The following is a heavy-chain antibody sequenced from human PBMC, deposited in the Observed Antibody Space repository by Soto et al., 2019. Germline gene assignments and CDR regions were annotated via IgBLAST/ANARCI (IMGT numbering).Heavy chain of an antibody. CDR2: LYWDDDK. V-gene: IGHV2-5*02. CDR3: AHLVDTALVKGPYCYFGMDV. CDR1: GFSLSTSGVG. D-gene: IGHD5-18*01. J-gene: IGHJ6*02. Sequence: QITLKESGPTLVKPTQTLTLTCTFSGFSLSTSGVGVGWIRQPPGKVLEWLALLYWDDDKRNSPSLKSMLTITKDTSKNQVVLTMTNTDPVDTATYYCAHLVDTALVKGPYCYFGMDVWGQGTTVPVSS.